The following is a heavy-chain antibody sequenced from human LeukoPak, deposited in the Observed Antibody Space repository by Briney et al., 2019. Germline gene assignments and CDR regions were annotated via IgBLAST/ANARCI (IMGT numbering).Heavy chain of an antibody. CDR3: ARARGTVAIDY. CDR2: INHSGST. J-gene: IGHJ4*02. Sequence: SETLSLTCAVYGGSFSGYYWSWIRQPPGKGLEWIGEINHSGSTNYNPSLKSRVTISVDTSKNQFSLKLSSVTAADTAVYYCARARGTVAIDYWGQGRLVTVSS. V-gene: IGHV4-34*01. D-gene: IGHD5-12*01. CDR1: GGSFSGYY.